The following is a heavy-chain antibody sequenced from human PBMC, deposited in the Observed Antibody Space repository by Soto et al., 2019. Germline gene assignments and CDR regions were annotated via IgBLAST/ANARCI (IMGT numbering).Heavy chain of an antibody. Sequence: SETLSLTCAVDGGSFSGYYWSWIRQPPGKGLEWIGEINHSGSTNYNPSLKSRVTISVDTSTNQFSLKLSSVTAADTAVYYCARGKVVVVAATHYCCYYGMDVWGQGTT. V-gene: IGHV4-34*01. CDR2: INHSGST. D-gene: IGHD2-15*01. J-gene: IGHJ6*02. CDR1: GGSFSGYY. CDR3: ARGKVVVVAATHYCCYYGMDV.